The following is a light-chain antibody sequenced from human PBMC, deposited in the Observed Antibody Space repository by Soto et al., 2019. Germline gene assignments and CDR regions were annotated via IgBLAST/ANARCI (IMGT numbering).Light chain of an antibody. CDR2: DVN. V-gene: IGLV2-14*01. Sequence: QSVLTQPASMSGSPGQSITISCTGTSSDIGDYNYVSWYQQRPDEAPKLVIYDVNSRPSGVSDRFSGSESGNTASLTISGLQTEDEADYYCCSYTSSITYVFGTGTQLTVL. CDR1: SSDIGDYNY. CDR3: CSYTSSITYV. J-gene: IGLJ1*01.